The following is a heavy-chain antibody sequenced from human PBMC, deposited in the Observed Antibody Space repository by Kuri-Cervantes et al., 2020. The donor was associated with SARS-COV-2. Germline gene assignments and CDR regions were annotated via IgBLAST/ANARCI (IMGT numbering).Heavy chain of an antibody. V-gene: IGHV4-34*01. CDR2: INHSGST. CDR1: GGSFSGYY. J-gene: IGHJ4*02. D-gene: IGHD3-3*01. CDR3: ARLYHWSGLGVGY. Sequence: SETLSLTCAVYGGSFSGYYWSWIRQPPGKGLEWIGEINHSGSTNYNPSLKSRVTISVDTSKNQFSLKLSSVTAADTAVYYCARLYHWSGLGVGYWGQGTLVTVSS.